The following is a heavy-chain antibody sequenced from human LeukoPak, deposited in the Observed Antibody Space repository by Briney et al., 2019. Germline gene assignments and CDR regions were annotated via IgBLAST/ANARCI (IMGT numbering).Heavy chain of an antibody. CDR3: ARGVYIAAAQYGY. Sequence: SETLSLTCTVSGGSTSSYYWSWIRQPPGKGLEWIGYIYYSGTTNYNPSLKSRVTISVDTSKNQFSLKLSSVTAADTAVYYSARGVYIAAAQYGYWGQGTLVTVSS. CDR1: GGSTSSYY. D-gene: IGHD6-13*01. CDR2: IYYSGTT. V-gene: IGHV4-59*01. J-gene: IGHJ4*02.